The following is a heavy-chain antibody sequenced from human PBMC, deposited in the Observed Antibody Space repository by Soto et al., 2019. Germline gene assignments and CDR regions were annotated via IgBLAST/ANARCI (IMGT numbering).Heavy chain of an antibody. D-gene: IGHD5-12*01. CDR1: GGSISSYY. CDR3: ARHVFDTSGYDPYYFDY. Sequence: PSETLSLTCTVSGGSISSYYWSWIRQPPGKGLEWIGYIYYSGSTNYNPSLKSRVTISVDTSKNQFSLKLSSVTAADTAVYYCARHVFDTSGYDPYYFDYWGQGTLVTVSS. V-gene: IGHV4-59*08. J-gene: IGHJ4*02. CDR2: IYYSGST.